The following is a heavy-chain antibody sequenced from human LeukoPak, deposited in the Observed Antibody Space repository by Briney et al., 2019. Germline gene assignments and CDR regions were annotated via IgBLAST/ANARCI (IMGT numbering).Heavy chain of an antibody. CDR3: AKETSGDSSGYYFDY. D-gene: IGHD3-22*01. CDR1: GFTFDDYA. CDR2: ISGDGGST. Sequence: GGSLRLSCAASGFTFDDYAMHWVRQAPGKGLEWVSLISGDGGSTYYADSVKGRFTISRDNSKNSLDLQMNSLRTEDTALYYCAKETSGDSSGYYFDYWGQGTLVTVSS. J-gene: IGHJ4*02. V-gene: IGHV3-43*02.